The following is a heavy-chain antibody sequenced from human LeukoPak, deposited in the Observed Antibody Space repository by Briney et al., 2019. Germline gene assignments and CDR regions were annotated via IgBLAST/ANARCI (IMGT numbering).Heavy chain of an antibody. CDR3: AKDSRYSSSSSYYYGIDV. V-gene: IGHV3-23*01. CDR2: ISGSGGST. J-gene: IGHJ6*02. D-gene: IGHD6-6*01. CDR1: GFTFSSYA. Sequence: PGGSLRLSCAASGFTFSSYAMNWVRQAPGKELEWVSGISGSGGSTYHADSVKGRFTISRDNSKNTFFLQMNSLRAEDTAVYYCAKDSRYSSSSSYYYGIDVWGQGTTVTVSS.